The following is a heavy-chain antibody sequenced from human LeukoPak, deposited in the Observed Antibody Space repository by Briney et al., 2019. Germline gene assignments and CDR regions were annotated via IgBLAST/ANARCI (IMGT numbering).Heavy chain of an antibody. CDR1: GYTFTTYA. CDR3: ARDHTVTTGWFDP. D-gene: IGHD4-17*01. J-gene: IGHJ5*02. V-gene: IGHV7-4-1*02. CDR2: INTDTGNP. Sequence: ASVKVSCKTSGYTFTTYAMNWVRQAPGQGLEWMGWINTDTGNPTYAQGFTGRFVFSLDTSVSTAYLQISSLKAEDTAVYYCARDHTVTTGWFDPWGQGTLVTVSS.